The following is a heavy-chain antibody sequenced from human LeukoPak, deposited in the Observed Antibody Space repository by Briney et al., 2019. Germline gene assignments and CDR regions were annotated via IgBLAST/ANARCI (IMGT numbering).Heavy chain of an antibody. CDR3: TTDLSGSYGAFDI. CDR2: IKSKTDGGTT. Sequence: AGGSLRLSCAASGFTFSNAWMSWVRQAPGKGLEWVGRIKSKTDGGTTDYAAPVKGRFTISRDDSKNTLYLQMNSLKTEDTTVYYCTTDLSGSYGAFDIWGQGTMVTVSS. V-gene: IGHV3-15*01. J-gene: IGHJ3*02. CDR1: GFTFSNAW. D-gene: IGHD1-26*01.